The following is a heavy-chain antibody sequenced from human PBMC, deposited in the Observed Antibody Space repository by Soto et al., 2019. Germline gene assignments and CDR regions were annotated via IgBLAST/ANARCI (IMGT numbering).Heavy chain of an antibody. CDR3: ERGGCRWSSGGSCYPDY. J-gene: IGHJ4*02. V-gene: IGHV4-59*01. Sequence: SATLSLTCTVSGGSISSYYWSWIRQPPGKGLEWIGYIYYSGSTNYNPSLKSRVTISVDTSKNQFSLKLSSVTAADTAVYYCERGGCRWSSGGSCYPDYWGQGTLVTVSS. CDR2: IYYSGST. CDR1: GGSISSYY. D-gene: IGHD2-15*01.